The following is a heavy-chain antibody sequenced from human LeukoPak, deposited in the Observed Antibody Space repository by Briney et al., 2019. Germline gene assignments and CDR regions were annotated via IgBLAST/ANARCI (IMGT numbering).Heavy chain of an antibody. CDR1: GGSISSSNW. V-gene: IGHV4-4*02. J-gene: IGHJ1*01. CDR3: ARVGYYDSSGYYPTEYFQH. CDR2: IYHSGST. D-gene: IGHD3-22*01. Sequence: SGTLSLTCAVSGGSISSSNWWSWVRQPPGKGLEWIGEIYHSGSTNYNPSLKSRVTISVDKSKNQFSLKLSSVTAADTAVYYCARVGYYDSSGYYPTEYFQHWGQGTLVTVSS.